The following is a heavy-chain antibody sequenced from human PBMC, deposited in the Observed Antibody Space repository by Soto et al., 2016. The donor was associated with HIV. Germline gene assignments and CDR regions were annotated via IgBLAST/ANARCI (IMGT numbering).Heavy chain of an antibody. CDR2: ISSSTDSI. V-gene: IGHV3-48*01. CDR3: ARETSQLDSSGWMHAFDI. D-gene: IGHD6-19*01. CDR1: GFTFSTYS. J-gene: IGHJ3*02. Sequence: EVQLVESGGGLVQPGGSLRLSCAASGFTFSTYSMNWVRQAPGKGLEWVSYISSSTDSIYYADSVKGRFAVSRDNAKNSLYLHMRGLRAEDTAVYYCARETSQLDSSGWMHAFDIWAKGQWSPSLQ.